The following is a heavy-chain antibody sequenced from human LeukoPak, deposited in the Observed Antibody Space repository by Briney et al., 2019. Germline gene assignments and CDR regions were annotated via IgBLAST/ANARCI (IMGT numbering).Heavy chain of an antibody. CDR2: IDTSSSTI. Sequence: GGSLRLSCAASGFTFSSFTMHWVRQAPGKGLEWVSYIDTSSSTIYYADSVKGRFTISRDNAKNSLYLQMNSLRVEDMGVYYCARETRGHYYDSSGPDHWGQGTLVTVSS. CDR1: GFTFSSFT. V-gene: IGHV3-48*01. J-gene: IGHJ5*02. D-gene: IGHD3-22*01. CDR3: ARETRGHYYDSSGPDH.